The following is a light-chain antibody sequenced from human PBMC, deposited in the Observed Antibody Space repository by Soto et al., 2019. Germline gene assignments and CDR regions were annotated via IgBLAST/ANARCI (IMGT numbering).Light chain of an antibody. CDR3: SSYAGNDRLGV. J-gene: IGLJ2*01. Sequence: QSALTQPPSASGSPGQSVTISCTGTSSDVGGYDYVSWYKQHPGKAPKLIIYEVTERPSGVPDRFSGSKSGNTASLTVSGLQSEDEANYYCSSYAGNDRLGVFGGGTKVTVL. CDR1: SSDVGGYDY. V-gene: IGLV2-8*01. CDR2: EVT.